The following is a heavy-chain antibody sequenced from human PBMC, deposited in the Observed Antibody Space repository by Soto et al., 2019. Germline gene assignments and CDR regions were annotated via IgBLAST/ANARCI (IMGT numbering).Heavy chain of an antibody. V-gene: IGHV3-23*01. CDR1: GFTFSSYA. Sequence: PGWALRLSCAASGFTFSSYAMNWVRQAPGKGLEWVSTIRTSVGDTYYAASVKGRFTISRENSKSTVYLHLNSLRAEDTAIYYCAKDPTYDYGYFDSWGQGTLVTGSS. D-gene: IGHD4-17*01. CDR2: IRTSVGDT. CDR3: AKDPTYDYGYFDS. J-gene: IGHJ4*02.